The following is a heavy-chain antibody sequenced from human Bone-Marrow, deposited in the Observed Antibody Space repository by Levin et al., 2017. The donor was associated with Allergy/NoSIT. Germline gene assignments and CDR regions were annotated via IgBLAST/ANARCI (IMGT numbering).Heavy chain of an antibody. J-gene: IGHJ4*02. V-gene: IGHV3-74*01. Sequence: GWSLRLSCAASGFTFKDYWMNWVRQVPGKGPMWISRINQAGSYTKYADSVRGRFTISRDNAKSTLFLQMHGLTAEDTAVYYCAREKSNWRSWGQGSLVTVSS. D-gene: IGHD7-27*01. CDR2: INQAGSYT. CDR1: GFTFKDYW. CDR3: AREKSNWRS.